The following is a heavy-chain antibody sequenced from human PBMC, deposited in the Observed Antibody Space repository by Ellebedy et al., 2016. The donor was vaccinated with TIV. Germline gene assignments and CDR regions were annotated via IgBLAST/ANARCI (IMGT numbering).Heavy chain of an antibody. CDR2: ISNRDRT. Sequence: SETLSLXXTVSGDSISSSSAYWVWIRQPPGKGPEWIGTISNRDRTDYNPSLKSRVFILVDASKNQFFLKLTSVTAADTAVYYCATFNQYYTYLGVWGKGTTVTVSS. CDR1: GDSISSSSAY. V-gene: IGHV4-39*01. CDR3: ATFNQYYTYLGV. J-gene: IGHJ6*03. D-gene: IGHD1-14*01.